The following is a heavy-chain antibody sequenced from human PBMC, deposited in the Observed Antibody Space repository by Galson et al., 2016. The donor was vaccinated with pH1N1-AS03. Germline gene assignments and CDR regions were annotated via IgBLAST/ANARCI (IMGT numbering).Heavy chain of an antibody. Sequence: SLRLSCAASGFTVTRFGMNWVRQAPGKGLEWVSSISSRSSDIYYADSVKGRFTISRDNARRSLYLQMNSLRAEDTAVYYCATNIEQRYTSKWYKFDHWGPGTLVTVSS. CDR3: ATNIEQRYTSKWYKFDH. CDR2: ISSRSSDI. V-gene: IGHV3-21*01. D-gene: IGHD6-13*01. J-gene: IGHJ4*02. CDR1: GFTVTRFG.